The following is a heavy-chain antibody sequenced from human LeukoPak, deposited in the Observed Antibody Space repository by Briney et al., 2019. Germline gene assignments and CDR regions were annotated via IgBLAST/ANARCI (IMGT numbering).Heavy chain of an antibody. J-gene: IGHJ6*03. CDR2: ISNSGSTI. Sequence: SGGSLRLSCAASGFTFSSYEMNWVRQAPGKGLEWVSYISNSGSTIYYADSVKGRFTISRDNAKNSLYLQMNSLRAEDTAVYYCAREGIGRYYYYYYMDVWGKGTTVTISS. V-gene: IGHV3-48*03. D-gene: IGHD1-1*01. CDR1: GFTFSSYE. CDR3: AREGIGRYYYYYYMDV.